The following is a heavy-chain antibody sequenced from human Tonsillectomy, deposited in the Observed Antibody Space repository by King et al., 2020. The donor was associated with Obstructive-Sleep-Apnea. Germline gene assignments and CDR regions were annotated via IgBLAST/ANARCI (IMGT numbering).Heavy chain of an antibody. CDR1: GGSIISDSSY. D-gene: IGHD6-6*01. V-gene: IGHV4-39*07. CDR2: IDYTGST. J-gene: IGHJ4*02. CDR3: ARRIVTRPLYDYLDY. Sequence: QLQESGPGLVKSSETLSLTCTVSGGSIISDSSYWGWIRQPPGEGLEWIGSIDYTGSTYYNPSLKSRVTISVDTSKNQFSLKVTSVTAADTAVYYCARRIVTRPLYDYLDYWGQGTLVTVSS.